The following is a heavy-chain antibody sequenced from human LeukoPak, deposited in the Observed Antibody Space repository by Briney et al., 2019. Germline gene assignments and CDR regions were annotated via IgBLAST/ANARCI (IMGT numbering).Heavy chain of an antibody. D-gene: IGHD2-2*01. CDR1: GFTFSSYG. CDR3: ARDRDIVVVPAPYYYYGMDV. Sequence: GGPLRLSCAASGFTFSSYGMHWVRQAPGKGLEWVAVIRYDGSNKYYADSVKGRFTISRDNSKNTLYLQMNSLRAEDTAVHYCARDRDIVVVPAPYYYYGMDVWGQGTTVTVSS. J-gene: IGHJ6*02. CDR2: IRYDGSNK. V-gene: IGHV3-33*01.